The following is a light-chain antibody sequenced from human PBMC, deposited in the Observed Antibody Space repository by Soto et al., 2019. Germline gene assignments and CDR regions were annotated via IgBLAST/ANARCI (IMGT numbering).Light chain of an antibody. J-gene: IGKJ5*01. CDR1: QDVGRW. Sequence: DFQMTQSPSSLSASVGDTVSITCRSSQDVGRWLSWYQPKPGKAPKXLIFATSTLQSGVPSRFSGSESGTDCTITITSLQSEDGETDDGQQARSFPVTFCQGTRREIK. CDR3: QQARSFPVT. CDR2: ATS. V-gene: IGKV1D-12*01.